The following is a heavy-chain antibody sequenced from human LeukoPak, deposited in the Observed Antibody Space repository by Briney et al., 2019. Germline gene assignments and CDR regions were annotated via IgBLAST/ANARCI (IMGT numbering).Heavy chain of an antibody. CDR1: GFTFSSYS. CDR2: ISSSSSYI. D-gene: IGHD2-15*01. V-gene: IGHV3-21*01. CDR3: ARPAVARYYYGMDV. J-gene: IGHJ6*02. Sequence: GGSLRLSCAASGFTFSSYSMNWVRQAPGKGLEWVSSISSSSSYIYYADSVKGRFTISRDNAKNSLYLQMNSLRAEDTAVYYCARPAVARYYYGMDVWGQGTTVTVSS.